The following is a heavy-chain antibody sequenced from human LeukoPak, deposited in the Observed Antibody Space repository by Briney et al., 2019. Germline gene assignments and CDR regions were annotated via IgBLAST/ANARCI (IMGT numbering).Heavy chain of an antibody. CDR3: AREQGLDYYYYGMDV. CDR2: INPNSSGT. J-gene: IGHJ6*02. Sequence: GASVKVSCKASGYTFTGYYMHWVRQAPGQGLEWMGWINPNSSGTNYAQKFQGWVTMTRDTSISTAYMELSRLRSDDTAVYYCAREQGLDYYYYGMDVWGQGTTVTVSS. V-gene: IGHV1-2*04. CDR1: GYTFTGYY.